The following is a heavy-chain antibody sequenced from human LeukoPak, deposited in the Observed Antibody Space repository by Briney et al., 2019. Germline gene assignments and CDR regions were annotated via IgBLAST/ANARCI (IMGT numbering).Heavy chain of an antibody. J-gene: IGHJ4*02. CDR3: TSYDFWSGYFDY. CDR2: IRSKAYGGTT. CDR1: GFTFGDYA. V-gene: IGHV3-49*03. D-gene: IGHD3-3*01. Sequence: GVLRLSCTASGFTFGDYAMSWFRQAPGKGLEWVGFIRSKAYGGTTEYAASVKGRFTISRDDSKSIAYLQMNSLKTEDTAVYYCTSYDFWSGYFDYWGQGTLVTVSS.